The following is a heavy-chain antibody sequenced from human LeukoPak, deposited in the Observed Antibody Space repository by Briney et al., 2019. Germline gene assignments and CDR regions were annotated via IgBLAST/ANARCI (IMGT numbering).Heavy chain of an antibody. CDR2: IIPILGIA. CDR1: GGTFSSYA. V-gene: IGHV1-69*04. D-gene: IGHD2-2*01. CDR3: VSGHCSSTSCLLLFDY. Sequence: SVKVSCKASGGTFSSYAISWVRQAPGQGLEWMGRIIPILGIANYAQKFQGRVTITADKSTSTAYMELSSLRSEDTAVYYCVSGHCSSTSCLLLFDYWGQGTLVTVSS. J-gene: IGHJ4*02.